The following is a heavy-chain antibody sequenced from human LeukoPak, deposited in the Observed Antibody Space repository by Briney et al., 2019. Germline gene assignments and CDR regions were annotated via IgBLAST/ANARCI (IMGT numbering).Heavy chain of an antibody. CDR3: ATRNPYDFWSGYT. CDR2: INHSGST. J-gene: IGHJ5*02. D-gene: IGHD3-3*01. V-gene: IGHV4-34*01. CDR1: GGSFSGYY. Sequence: PSETLSLTCAVYGGSFSGYYWSWIRQPPGKGLEWIGEINHSGSTNYNPSLKSRVTISVDTSKNQFSLKLSSVTAADTAVYYCATRNPYDFWSGYTWAQGTLVTVSS.